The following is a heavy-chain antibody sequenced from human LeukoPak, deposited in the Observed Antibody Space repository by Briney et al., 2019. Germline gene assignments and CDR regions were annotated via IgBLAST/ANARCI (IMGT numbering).Heavy chain of an antibody. CDR2: ISYDGSNK. CDR3: AKDRLAYSYGPLFF. Sequence: PGGSLRLSCAASGFTFSSYGMHWVRQAPGKGLEWVAVISYDGSNKYYADSVKGRFTISRDNSKNTLYLQMNSLRAEDTAVYYCAKDRLAYSYGPLFFRGQGTLVTVSS. D-gene: IGHD5-18*01. CDR1: GFTFSSYG. J-gene: IGHJ4*02. V-gene: IGHV3-30*18.